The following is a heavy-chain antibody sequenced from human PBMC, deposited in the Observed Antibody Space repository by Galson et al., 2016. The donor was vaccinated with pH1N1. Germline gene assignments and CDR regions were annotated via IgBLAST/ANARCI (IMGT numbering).Heavy chain of an antibody. CDR2: ISAYNNGDI. CDR1: GYTFTNFG. J-gene: IGHJ6*02. Sequence: SVKVSCKASGYTFTNFGLSWVRQAPGQGLEWLGWISAYNNGDINYARPLEDRITMTTDTSTTTGYMEVRSLTSDDTAVYYCARVGRILLGGTTSQTEYYYGMDVWGQGTTVTVSS. V-gene: IGHV1-18*01. CDR3: ARVGRILLGGTTSQTEYYYGMDV. D-gene: IGHD2-15*01.